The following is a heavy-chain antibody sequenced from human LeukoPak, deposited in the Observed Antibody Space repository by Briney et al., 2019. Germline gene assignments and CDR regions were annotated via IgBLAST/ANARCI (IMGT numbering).Heavy chain of an antibody. CDR1: GYTFTGHY. V-gene: IGHV1-2*02. J-gene: IGHJ4*02. CDR2: INPNSGGT. D-gene: IGHD3-22*01. Sequence: GASVKVSCKASGYTFTGHYMHWVRQAPGQGLEWMGWINPNSGGTNYAQKFQGRVTMTRDTSISTAYMELSRLRSDDTAVYYCAREVYYDSSGYYPEDYWGQGTLVTVSS. CDR3: AREVYYDSSGYYPEDY.